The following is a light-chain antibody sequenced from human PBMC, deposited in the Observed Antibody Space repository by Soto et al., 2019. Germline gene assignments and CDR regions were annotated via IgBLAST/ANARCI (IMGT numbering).Light chain of an antibody. CDR1: SSDVGGYKY. V-gene: IGLV2-14*01. J-gene: IGLJ2*01. Sequence: QCVLTQPASVSGSPGQSITISCTGSSSDVGGYKYVSWYQQNPGKAPKLMIYEVSNRPSGVSNRFSGSKSGNTASLTISGLQDEDEAYYYCNSYTSSNTRLFGGGTKLTVL. CDR3: NSYTSSNTRL. CDR2: EVS.